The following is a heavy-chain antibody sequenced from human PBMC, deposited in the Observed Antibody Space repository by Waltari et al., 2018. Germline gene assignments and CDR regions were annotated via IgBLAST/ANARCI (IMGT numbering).Heavy chain of an antibody. D-gene: IGHD2-15*01. CDR3: AHSGDCTGGTCHSNWFAP. CDR1: GFSPSTSGVG. J-gene: IGHJ5*02. Sequence: QITLKESGPTLVKPTQTLTLPCSFSGFSPSTSGVGVGWIRPPPGKALEWLALIYWNDEKRFSPSLQSRITITKDTARNEVVLTMTSMDPVDTATYYCAHSGDCTGGTCHSNWFAPWPQGTLVTVSS. CDR2: IYWNDEK. V-gene: IGHV2-5*01.